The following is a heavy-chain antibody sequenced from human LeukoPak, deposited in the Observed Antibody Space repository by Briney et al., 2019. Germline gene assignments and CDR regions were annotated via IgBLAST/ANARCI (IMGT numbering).Heavy chain of an antibody. CDR2: IKSKTDGGTT. V-gene: IGHV3-15*01. Sequence: GSLRLSCAASGFTCSNAWMSWVRQAPGKGLEWVGRIKSKTDGGTTDYAAPVKGRFTISRDDSKNTLYLQMNSLKTEDTAVYYCTTGAYDSSGYYYLDYWGQGTLVTVSS. CDR1: GFTCSNAW. CDR3: TTGAYDSSGYYYLDY. D-gene: IGHD3-22*01. J-gene: IGHJ4*02.